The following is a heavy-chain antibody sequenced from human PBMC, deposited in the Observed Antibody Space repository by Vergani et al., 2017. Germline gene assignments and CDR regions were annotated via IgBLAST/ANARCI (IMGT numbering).Heavy chain of an antibody. J-gene: IGHJ4*02. D-gene: IGHD3-9*01. CDR3: ARYPRGYYDILTGPEYYFDY. Sequence: QVQLVESGGGVVQPGRSLRLSCAASGFTFSSYGMHWVRQAPGKGLEWVAVIWYDGSNKYYADSVKGRFTISRDNSKNTLYLQMNSLRAEDTAVYYCARYPRGYYDILTGPEYYFDYWGQGTLVTVSS. CDR2: IWYDGSNK. V-gene: IGHV3-33*01. CDR1: GFTFSSYG.